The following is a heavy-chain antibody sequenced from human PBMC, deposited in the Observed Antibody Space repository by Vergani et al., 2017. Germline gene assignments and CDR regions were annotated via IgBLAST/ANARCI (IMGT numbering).Heavy chain of an antibody. Sequence: QLQLQESGPGLVKPSETLSLTCTVPGGSISSSSYYWGWTRQPPGKGLEWIGSIYYSGSTYYNPSLKSRVTIAVDTSKNQFSLKLSSVTAADTAVYYCAVDTAMVTVDYWGQGTLVTVSS. CDR2: IYYSGST. V-gene: IGHV4-39*07. CDR3: AVDTAMVTVDY. CDR1: GGSISSSSYY. J-gene: IGHJ4*02. D-gene: IGHD5-18*01.